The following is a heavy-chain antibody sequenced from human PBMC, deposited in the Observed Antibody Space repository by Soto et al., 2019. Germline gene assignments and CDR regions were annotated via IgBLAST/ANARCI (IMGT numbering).Heavy chain of an antibody. V-gene: IGHV3-73*02. Sequence: EVQLVESGGGLVQPGGSLKLSCAASGFIFSGSAVHWVRQASGKGLEWIGRIRSRPNSYATTYAASVKGRFIISRDDSKSTAFLQLNSLTTEDTAIYYCTRHEGDFFEWFPGPGLDVWGQGTTVTVSS. CDR3: TRHEGDFFEWFPGPGLDV. CDR1: GFIFSGSA. J-gene: IGHJ6*02. D-gene: IGHD3-3*01. CDR2: IRSRPNSYAT.